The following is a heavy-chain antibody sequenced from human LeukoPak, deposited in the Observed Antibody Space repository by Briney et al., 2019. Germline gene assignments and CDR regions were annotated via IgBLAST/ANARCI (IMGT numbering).Heavy chain of an antibody. V-gene: IGHV1-69*01. J-gene: IGHJ6*02. Sequence: SVKVSCKASGGTFSSYAISWVRQAPGQGLEWMGGIIPIFGTANYAQKFQGRVTITADESTSTAYMELSSLRSEDTAVYYCARQAAAGIGDYYYGMDVWGQGTTVTVSS. D-gene: IGHD6-13*01. CDR3: ARQAAAGIGDYYYGMDV. CDR2: IIPIFGTA. CDR1: GGTFSSYA.